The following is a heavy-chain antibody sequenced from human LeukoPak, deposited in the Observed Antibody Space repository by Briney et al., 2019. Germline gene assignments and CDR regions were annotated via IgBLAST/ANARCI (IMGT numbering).Heavy chain of an antibody. J-gene: IGHJ4*02. D-gene: IGHD5-12*01. Sequence: GASVTVSFTSSGYTFTIYGISWVRQAPGQGLEWMGWISAYNGNTNYAQKLQGRVTMTTDTSTSTAYMELRSLRSDDTAVYYCAGPVATSDTLDYWGQGTLVTVSS. CDR1: GYTFTIYG. V-gene: IGHV1-18*01. CDR3: AGPVATSDTLDY. CDR2: ISAYNGNT.